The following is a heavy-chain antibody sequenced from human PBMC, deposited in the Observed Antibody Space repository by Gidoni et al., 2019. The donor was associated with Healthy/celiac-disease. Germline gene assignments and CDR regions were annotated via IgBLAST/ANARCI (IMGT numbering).Heavy chain of an antibody. CDR2: ISSSSSTI. CDR3: ARDKGAVYYFWSGYYTTAHNWFDP. CDR1: GFSFSSYS. Sequence: EVQLVESGGGLVQPGGSLRLSCAASGFSFSSYSMNWVRQAPGKGLEWVSYISSSSSTICYADSVKGRFTISRDNAKNSLYLQMNSLRAEDTAVYYCARDKGAVYYFWSGYYTTAHNWFDPWGQGTLVTVSS. D-gene: IGHD3-3*01. J-gene: IGHJ5*02. V-gene: IGHV3-48*01.